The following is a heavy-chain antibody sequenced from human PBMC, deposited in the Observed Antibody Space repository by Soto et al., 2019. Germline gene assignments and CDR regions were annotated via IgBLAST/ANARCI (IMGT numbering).Heavy chain of an antibody. D-gene: IGHD3-22*01. J-gene: IGHJ3*02. Sequence: RASVKVSCKASGYTFTSYGSSWVRQAPGQGLEWMGWISAYNGNTNYAQKLQGRVTMTTDTSTSTAYMELRSLRSDDTAVYYCARDLSAINTYYYDSSGSLDAFDIWGQGTMVTVSS. CDR1: GYTFTSYG. CDR3: ARDLSAINTYYYDSSGSLDAFDI. CDR2: ISAYNGNT. V-gene: IGHV1-18*01.